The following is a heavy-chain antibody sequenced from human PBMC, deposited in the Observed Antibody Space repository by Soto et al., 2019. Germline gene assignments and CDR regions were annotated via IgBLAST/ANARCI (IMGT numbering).Heavy chain of an antibody. V-gene: IGHV4-30-2*01. CDR3: ARRVSYCDGMDV. Sequence: QLQLQESGSGLVKPSQTLSLTCAVSGGSISSGGYSWSWIRQPPGKVLEWIGSIYPRGSTYYNPSLKISVTITVDRSKNQLSQKRSSVTAADTAVYCCARRVSYCDGMDVWGQGTTVTVSS. D-gene: IGHD6-13*01. CDR1: GGSISSGGYS. J-gene: IGHJ6*02. CDR2: IYPRGST.